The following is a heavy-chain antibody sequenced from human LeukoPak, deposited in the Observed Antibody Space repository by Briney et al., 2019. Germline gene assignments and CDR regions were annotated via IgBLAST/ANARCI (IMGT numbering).Heavy chain of an antibody. V-gene: IGHV3-30*02. Sequence: GGSLRLSCAASGFTLSRFGMHWLRQAPGKGLEWVAFIRYDGSNKYYADSVKGRFTISRDNSKNTLYLQMNSLRAEDTAVYYCASARGDYGESSQLYYYYYMDVWGKGTTVTISS. J-gene: IGHJ6*03. D-gene: IGHD4-17*01. CDR2: IRYDGSNK. CDR3: ASARGDYGESSQLYYYYYMDV. CDR1: GFTLSRFG.